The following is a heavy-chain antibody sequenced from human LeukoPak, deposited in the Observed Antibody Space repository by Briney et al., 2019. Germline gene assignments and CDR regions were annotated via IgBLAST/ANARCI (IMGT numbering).Heavy chain of an antibody. CDR2: ISSSSSYI. D-gene: IGHD3-10*01. Sequence: GGSLRLSCAASGFTFSSYSMNWVRQAPGKGLEWVSSISSSSSYIYYADSVKGRFTISRDNAKNSLYLQMNSLRAEDTAVYYCARDYYGSGSSFDYWGQGTLVTVSS. CDR3: ARDYYGSGSSFDY. CDR1: GFTFSSYS. V-gene: IGHV3-21*01. J-gene: IGHJ4*02.